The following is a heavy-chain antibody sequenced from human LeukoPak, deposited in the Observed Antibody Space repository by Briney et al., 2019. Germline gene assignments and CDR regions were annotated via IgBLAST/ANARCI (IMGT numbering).Heavy chain of an antibody. CDR1: GFTFGSYA. D-gene: IGHD2-2*01. Sequence: GGSLRLSCAASGFTFGSYAMTWVRQAPGKGLEWVSSISGRGDNTYYADSVKGRFTISRDNSKSTLYLQMNSLRVEDTALYYCAKEAQGCSITSCYFDSWGQGTLVTVSS. V-gene: IGHV3-23*01. CDR2: ISGRGDNT. CDR3: AKEAQGCSITSCYFDS. J-gene: IGHJ4*02.